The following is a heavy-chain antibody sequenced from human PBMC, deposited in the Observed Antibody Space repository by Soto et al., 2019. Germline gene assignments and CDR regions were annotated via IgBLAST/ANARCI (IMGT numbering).Heavy chain of an antibody. D-gene: IGHD3-10*01. V-gene: IGHV4-39*01. J-gene: IGHJ6*03. Sequence: SETLSLTCTVSGGSISSSSYYWGWIRQPPGKGLEWIGSIYYSGSTYYNPSLKSRVTISVDTSKNQFSLKLSSVTAADTAVYYCARHANYYYGSGSYYISSYYYYYMDVWGKGTTVTVSS. CDR2: IYYSGST. CDR3: ARHANYYYGSGSYYISSYYYYYMDV. CDR1: GGSISSSSYY.